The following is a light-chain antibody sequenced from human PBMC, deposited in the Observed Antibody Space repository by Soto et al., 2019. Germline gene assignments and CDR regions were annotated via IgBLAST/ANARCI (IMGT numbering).Light chain of an antibody. CDR3: MQGSPSPYT. CDR1: QRLVHSNGYTY. J-gene: IGKJ2*01. Sequence: DVVLTQTSLSSRVSLGQPASISCRSSQRLVHSNGYTYWSWLHQRPGQPPSLLISQISKRFSGVPDRFSGSGAGTDFTLNISRVEAADVGDYYCMQGSPSPYTFGQGTKLEIK. CDR2: QIS. V-gene: IGKV2-24*01.